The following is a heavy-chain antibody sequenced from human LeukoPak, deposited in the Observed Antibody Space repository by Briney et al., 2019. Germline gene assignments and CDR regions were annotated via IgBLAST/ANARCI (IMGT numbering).Heavy chain of an antibody. D-gene: IGHD3-10*01. CDR1: GGSISRSGYY. V-gene: IGHV4-39*01. Sequence: SETLSLTCTVSGGSISRSGYYWGWIRQTPGKGLEWIGSIYYSGSTYYKSSLKSRVTISLDTSKNQFSLKLSSVTAADTAVYYCARTRYYYNSRSYGAPYYFDYWGQGTLVTVSS. CDR3: ARTRYYYNSRSYGAPYYFDY. CDR2: IYYSGST. J-gene: IGHJ4*02.